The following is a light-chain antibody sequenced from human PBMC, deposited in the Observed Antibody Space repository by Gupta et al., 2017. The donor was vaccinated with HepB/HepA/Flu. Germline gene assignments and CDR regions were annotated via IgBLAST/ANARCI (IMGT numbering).Light chain of an antibody. CDR3: QKYNSAPLT. J-gene: IGKJ3*01. V-gene: IGKV1-27*01. CDR2: AAS. CDR1: QGIRNH. Sequence: DSQMTQSPSSLSAYAGDRVNITCRASQGIRNHLAWYQQKPGKVPKLLIYAASTLQSGVPSRFSGSGSGTDFTLTISSLQPEDVATYYCQKYNSAPLTFGRGTKVNIK.